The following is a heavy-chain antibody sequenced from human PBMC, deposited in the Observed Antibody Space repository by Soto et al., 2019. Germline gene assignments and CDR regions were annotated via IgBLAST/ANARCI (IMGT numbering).Heavy chain of an antibody. V-gene: IGHV4-31*03. CDR2: IYYSGNT. Sequence: QVQLQESGPGLVKPSQTLSLTCTVSGGSISSGGYYWSWIRQHPGKGLEWIGYIYYSGNTYYNPSLKSRVTRSVDTSKNQFSLKLSSVTAADTAVYYCARDYSSGWFWVDPWGQGTLVTVSS. D-gene: IGHD6-19*01. CDR3: ARDYSSGWFWVDP. CDR1: GGSISSGGYY. J-gene: IGHJ5*02.